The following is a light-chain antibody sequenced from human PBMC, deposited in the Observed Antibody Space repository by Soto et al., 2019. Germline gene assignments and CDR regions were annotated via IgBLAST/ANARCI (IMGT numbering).Light chain of an antibody. CDR2: AVN. CDR1: SSDIGGYNF. Sequence: QSALTQPPSASGSPGQSVTISCTGTSSDIGGYNFVSWYQQHPGKAPKLIIYAVNKRPSGVPDRFSGSKSGNTASLTVSGLQADDEGDYYCSAYAGTNNLGVFGGGTKLTVL. CDR3: SAYAGTNNLGV. J-gene: IGLJ3*02. V-gene: IGLV2-8*01.